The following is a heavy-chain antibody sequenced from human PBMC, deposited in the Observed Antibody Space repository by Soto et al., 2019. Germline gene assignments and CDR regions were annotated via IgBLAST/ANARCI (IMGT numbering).Heavy chain of an antibody. V-gene: IGHV4-59*08. J-gene: IGHJ5*02. CDR2: IYYNGST. CDR1: GGSISSYY. D-gene: IGHD3-16*02. CDR3: ARNPWGSYRYWFDP. Sequence: PSETLSLTCTVSGGSISSYYWNWIRQPPGKGLEWIGYIYYNGSTKYNPSLKSRVTISVDTSKNQFSLKLSSVTAADTAVYYCARNPWGSYRYWFDPWGQGTLVTVPQ.